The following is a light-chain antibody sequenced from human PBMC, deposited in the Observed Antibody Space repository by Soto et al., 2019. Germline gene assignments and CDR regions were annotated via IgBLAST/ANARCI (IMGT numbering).Light chain of an antibody. V-gene: IGLV1-44*01. Sequence: QSVLTQPPSASGTPGQRVTISCSGSSSNIGSNTVNWYQQFPGTAPKLLLYNNNQRPSGVPDRFSGSKSGTSASLAISGLQSEDEADYYCVAWDARSEEGVFGGGTKLTVL. CDR1: SSNIGSNT. J-gene: IGLJ3*02. CDR2: NNN. CDR3: VAWDARSEEGV.